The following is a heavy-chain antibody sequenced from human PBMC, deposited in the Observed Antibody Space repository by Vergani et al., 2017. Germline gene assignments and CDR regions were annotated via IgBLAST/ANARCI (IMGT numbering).Heavy chain of an antibody. CDR2: ISGSGGST. Sequence: EVQLLESGGGLVQPGGSLRLSCAASGFTFSSYAMSGVRQAPGKGVEWVSAISGSGGSTYYADSVKGRFTISRDNSKNTLYLQMNSLRAEDTDVYYCGKLRGDTPGYSSLYFDYWGQGTLVTVSS. CDR1: GFTFSSYA. J-gene: IGHJ4*02. V-gene: IGHV3-23*01. D-gene: IGHD6-13*01. CDR3: GKLRGDTPGYSSLYFDY.